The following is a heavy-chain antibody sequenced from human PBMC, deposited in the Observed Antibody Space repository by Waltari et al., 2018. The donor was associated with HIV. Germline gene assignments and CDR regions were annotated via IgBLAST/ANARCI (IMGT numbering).Heavy chain of an antibody. V-gene: IGHV3-74*01. Sequence: EVQLVESGGGLVQPGGSLRLSCAVSVFTFSSYWMHWVRQFPGKGLVGVARINSDGSSTSEADSVKGRFTISRDNAKNTLYLQMNSLRAEDTAVYYCARMAARTTWGQGTLVTVSS. CDR2: INSDGSST. CDR3: ARMAARTT. J-gene: IGHJ5*02. D-gene: IGHD1-1*01. CDR1: VFTFSSYW.